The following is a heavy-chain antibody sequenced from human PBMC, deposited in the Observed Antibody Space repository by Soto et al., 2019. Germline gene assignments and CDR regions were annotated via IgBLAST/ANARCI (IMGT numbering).Heavy chain of an antibody. CDR2: ISWNSGSI. V-gene: IGHV3-9*01. CDR3: AKVGAAGTYYYYGMDV. J-gene: IGHJ6*02. Sequence: PGGSLRLSCAASGIPFDYYPMHLVRPAPGKGLEWVSGISWNSGSIGYADSVKGRFTISRDNAKNSLYLQMNSLRAEDTALYYCAKVGAAGTYYYYGMDVWGQGNTVTVSS. D-gene: IGHD6-13*01. CDR1: GIPFDYYP.